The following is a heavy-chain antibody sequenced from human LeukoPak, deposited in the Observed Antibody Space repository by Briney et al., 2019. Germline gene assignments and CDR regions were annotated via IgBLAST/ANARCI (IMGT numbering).Heavy chain of an antibody. Sequence: AASVKVPCTASGYTFTTYSMHWVRQAPGQGLEWMGIINPSGGSTSYAQKFQGRVTMTRDTSTSTVYMELSSLRSEDTAVYYCARVATMIVVVNYFDYWGQGTLVTVSS. J-gene: IGHJ4*02. CDR3: ARVATMIVVVNYFDY. CDR2: INPSGGST. V-gene: IGHV1-46*01. D-gene: IGHD3-22*01. CDR1: GYTFTTYS.